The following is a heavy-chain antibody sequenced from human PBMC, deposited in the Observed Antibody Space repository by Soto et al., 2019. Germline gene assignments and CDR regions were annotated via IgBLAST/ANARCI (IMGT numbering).Heavy chain of an antibody. V-gene: IGHV3-23*01. CDR2: ISGGGGSA. J-gene: IGHJ4*02. CDR1: GFPLSHYA. D-gene: IGHD3-10*01. Sequence: PGGSLRLSCGASGFPLSHYAMTGVRQAPGKGLEWASVISGGGGSAYYSDSVKGRFTISRDNSKNTLYLQMNSLRAEDTAVYYCAKEKRYYPFDYWGQGTLVTVSS. CDR3: AKEKRYYPFDY.